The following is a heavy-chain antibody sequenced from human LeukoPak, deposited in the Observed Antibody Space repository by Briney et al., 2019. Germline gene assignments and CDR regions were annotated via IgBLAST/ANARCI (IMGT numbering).Heavy chain of an antibody. CDR1: GFTFSSFE. J-gene: IGHJ4*02. Sequence: GGTLRLSCAASGFTFSSFEMNWVRQAPGKGLEWVSYISGSGSTIYYADSVKGRFTISRDNAKNSLYLQMNSLRAGDTAVYYCAREMGGYPFDYWGQGTLVTVSS. CDR3: AREMGGYPFDY. V-gene: IGHV3-48*03. CDR2: ISGSGSTI. D-gene: IGHD5-12*01.